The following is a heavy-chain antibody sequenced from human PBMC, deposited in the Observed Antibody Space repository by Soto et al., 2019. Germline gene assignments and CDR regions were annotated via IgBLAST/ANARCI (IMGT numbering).Heavy chain of an antibody. D-gene: IGHD6-6*01. V-gene: IGHV1-2*04. Sequence: ASVKVSCKASGYTFTGYYMHWVRQAPGQVLEGMGWINPNSGGTNYAQKFQGWVTMTRETSISTAYMELSRLRSDDTAVYYCARDERSSSWFRPCYGMEVWGQGTTVTVAS. J-gene: IGHJ6*02. CDR3: ARDERSSSWFRPCYGMEV. CDR2: INPNSGGT. CDR1: GYTFTGYY.